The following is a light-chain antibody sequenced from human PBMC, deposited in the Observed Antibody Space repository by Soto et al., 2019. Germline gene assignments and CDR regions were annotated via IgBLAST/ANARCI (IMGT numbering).Light chain of an antibody. Sequence: QSALTQSRSVSGSPGQSVTISCTGTSSDVGGYNYVSWYQHHPGKAPKLMIYGVSKRPSGVPDRFSGSKSGNTASLTISGLQAEDEADYYCCSYAGSYTGVFGGGTKLTVL. CDR1: SSDVGGYNY. J-gene: IGLJ3*02. CDR2: GVS. CDR3: CSYAGSYTGV. V-gene: IGLV2-11*01.